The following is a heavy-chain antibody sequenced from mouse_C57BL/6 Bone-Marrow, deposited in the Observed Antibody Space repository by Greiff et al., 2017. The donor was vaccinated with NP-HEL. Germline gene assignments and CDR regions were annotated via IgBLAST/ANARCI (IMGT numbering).Heavy chain of an antibody. CDR2: FRNKANGYKQ. Sequence: DVKLVESGGGLVQPGGSRSLSGAASGFTFPDYYMSWVRQPPGTPLEGWGFFRNKANGYKQESSASVKGRFTISIDNSQSILYLQMNALRAEDSATYYCARSIYYDYADDPFYAMDYWGQGTSVTVSS. D-gene: IGHD2-4*01. CDR1: GFTFPDYY. CDR3: ARSIYYDYADDPFYAMDY. V-gene: IGHV7-3*01. J-gene: IGHJ4*01.